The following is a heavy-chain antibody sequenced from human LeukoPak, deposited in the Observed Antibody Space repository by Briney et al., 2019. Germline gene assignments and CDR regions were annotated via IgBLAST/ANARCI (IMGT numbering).Heavy chain of an antibody. D-gene: IGHD2-2*01. CDR1: GFTFSGSH. CDR3: AGQTDSCHDY. Sequence: GGSLRLSCAASGFTFSGSHMHWVRQAAGKGLEWVGHVRSRADNYATAYGASVKGRFTISRDDSKNTAYLQMDSLKTEDTAVYYCAGQTDSCHDYWVQGILVTVS. J-gene: IGHJ4*02. V-gene: IGHV3-73*01. CDR2: VRSRADNYAT.